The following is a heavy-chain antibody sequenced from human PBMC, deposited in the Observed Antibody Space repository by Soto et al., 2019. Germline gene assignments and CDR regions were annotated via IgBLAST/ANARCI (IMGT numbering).Heavy chain of an antibody. Sequence: GASVKVSCKASGYTFTGYYMHWVRQAPGQGLEWMGWINPNSGGTNYAQKFQGWVTMTRDTSISTAYMELSRLRSDDTAVYYCAIIGYSMIVDRSYYFDYWGQGTLVTVSS. CDR3: AIIGYSMIVDRSYYFDY. CDR2: INPNSGGT. D-gene: IGHD3-22*01. CDR1: GYTFTGYY. J-gene: IGHJ4*02. V-gene: IGHV1-2*04.